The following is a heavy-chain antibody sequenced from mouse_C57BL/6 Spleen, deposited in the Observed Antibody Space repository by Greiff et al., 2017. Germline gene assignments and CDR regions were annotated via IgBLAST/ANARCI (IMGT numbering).Heavy chain of an antibody. J-gene: IGHJ3*01. CDR1: GFTFTDYY. V-gene: IGHV7-3*01. CDR2: IRNKANGYTT. CDR3: ARYGDGYYEGAY. D-gene: IGHD2-3*01. Sequence: DVKLVESGGGLVQPGGSLSLSCAASGFTFTDYYMSWVRQPPGKALEWLGFIRNKANGYTTESSASVKGRFTISRDNSQSILYLQMNALRAEDSATYYCARYGDGYYEGAYWGQGTLVTVSA.